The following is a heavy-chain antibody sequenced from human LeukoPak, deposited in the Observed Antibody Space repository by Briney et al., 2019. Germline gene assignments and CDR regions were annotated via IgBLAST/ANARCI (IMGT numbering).Heavy chain of an antibody. Sequence: ASVKVSCKASGYTFTSYGISWVRQAPGQGLEWTGWISAYNGNTNYAQKLQGRVTMTTDTSTSTAYMELRSLRSDDTAVYYCARSSYYDFWSGLGFDYWGQGTLVTVSS. D-gene: IGHD3-3*01. V-gene: IGHV1-18*01. CDR3: ARSSYYDFWSGLGFDY. CDR1: GYTFTSYG. CDR2: ISAYNGNT. J-gene: IGHJ4*02.